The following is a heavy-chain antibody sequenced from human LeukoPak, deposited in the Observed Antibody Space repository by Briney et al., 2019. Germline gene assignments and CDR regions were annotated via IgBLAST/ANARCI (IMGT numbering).Heavy chain of an antibody. V-gene: IGHV3-33*08. J-gene: IGHJ6*02. D-gene: IGHD6-19*01. Sequence: SGGSLRLSCAASGFTFSSYGMHWVRQAPGKGLEWVAVIWYDGSNKYYADSVKGRFTISRDNSKNTLYLQMNSLRAEDTAVYYCARELAVAGRMRTYGMDVWGQGTTVTVSS. CDR1: GFTFSSYG. CDR2: IWYDGSNK. CDR3: ARELAVAGRMRTYGMDV.